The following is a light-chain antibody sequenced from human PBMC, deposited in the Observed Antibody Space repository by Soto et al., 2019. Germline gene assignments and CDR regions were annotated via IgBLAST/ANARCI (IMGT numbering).Light chain of an antibody. J-gene: IGKJ5*01. CDR1: QTISIN. V-gene: IGKV3-20*01. CDR3: QHYVERSPIT. CDR2: DAS. Sequence: EVVLTQSPGTLSVSPGDRVTLSCRASQTISINLAWYQQKPGQAPRLLIYDASSRATGIPDRFSGSGSGTDFTLTISRLEPEDFALYYCQHYVERSPITFGQGTRLEI.